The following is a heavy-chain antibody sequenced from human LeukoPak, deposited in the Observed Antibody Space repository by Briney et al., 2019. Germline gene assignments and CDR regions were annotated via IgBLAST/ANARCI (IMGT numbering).Heavy chain of an antibody. V-gene: IGHV1-46*01. Sequence: ASVEVSCKASGYSFSIYYMYWVRQAPGQGLEWMGMINPSGGSTSYAQKFQGRVTMTRDTSTSTVYMELSSLRSEDTTVYYCASRFIAAAGDPFDYWGQGTLVTVSS. J-gene: IGHJ4*02. CDR2: INPSGGST. CDR1: GYSFSIYY. CDR3: ASRFIAAAGDPFDY. D-gene: IGHD6-13*01.